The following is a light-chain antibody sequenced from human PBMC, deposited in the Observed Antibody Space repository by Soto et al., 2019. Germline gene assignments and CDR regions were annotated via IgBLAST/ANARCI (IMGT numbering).Light chain of an antibody. CDR1: QSISSH. Sequence: IQMTQSPSSLSASVGDRVTITCRAHQSISSHLTWYQQKPGKAPKLLIYAASSLQSGVPSRFSVSGSGTDFTLTISSLHPEDFATYYCQQSYSTPLTFGGGTKVEIK. CDR3: QQSYSTPLT. J-gene: IGKJ4*01. V-gene: IGKV1-39*01. CDR2: AAS.